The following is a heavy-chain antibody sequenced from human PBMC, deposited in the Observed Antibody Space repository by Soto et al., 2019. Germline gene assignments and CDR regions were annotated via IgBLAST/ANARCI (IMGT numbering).Heavy chain of an antibody. CDR1: GFTFRNSA. D-gene: IGHD6-13*01. Sequence: EVPLLESGGDLVQPGGSLRLSCAASGFTFRNSAMGWARQAPGKGLEWVSAISETGGRIYYADSVEGRFTISRDNSKNTLYLQMSSLRAEETAVYYCANQLTPGTAVYDYWGQGSLVTVSS. J-gene: IGHJ4*02. CDR3: ANQLTPGTAVYDY. V-gene: IGHV3-23*01. CDR2: ISETGGRI.